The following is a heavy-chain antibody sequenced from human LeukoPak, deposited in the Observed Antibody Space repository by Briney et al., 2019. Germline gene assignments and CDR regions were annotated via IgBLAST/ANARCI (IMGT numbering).Heavy chain of an antibody. CDR3: ARDSEVHAFDI. V-gene: IGHV3-7*03. CDR1: EFTFGNYW. CDR2: IRQDGNEF. J-gene: IGHJ3*02. Sequence: GGSLRLSCAASEFTFGNYWMSWVRQVPGKGPEWVANIRQDGNEFYYVDSVKGRFTISRDNAKNSLYLQMISLRAEDTAVYYCARDSEVHAFDIWGQGTMVTVSS.